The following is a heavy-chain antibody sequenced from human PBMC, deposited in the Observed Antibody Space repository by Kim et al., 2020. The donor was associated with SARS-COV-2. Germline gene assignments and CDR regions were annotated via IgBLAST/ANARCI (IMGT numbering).Heavy chain of an antibody. CDR1: GFTFSSYA. D-gene: IGHD3-10*01. V-gene: IGHV3-23*01. J-gene: IGHJ4*02. CDR2: ISGSGGST. Sequence: GGSLRLSCAASGFTFSSYAMSWVRQAPGKGLEWVSAISGSGGSTYYADSVKGRFTISRDNSKNTLYLQMNSLRAEDTAVYYCAKDGLWLGEFTTYFGYGGQGTLVTVSS. CDR3: AKDGLWLGEFTTYFGY.